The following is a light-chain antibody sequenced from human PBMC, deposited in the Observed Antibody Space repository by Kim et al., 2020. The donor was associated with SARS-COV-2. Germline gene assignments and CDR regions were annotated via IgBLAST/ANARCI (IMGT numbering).Light chain of an antibody. CDR1: RDINNS. CDR3: LQYNSFPWT. Sequence: ASMGDRITVTCRATRDINNSLAWFQQEPGKVTQRLIYSASTLQSAVPSSFSGGGSGTGFTLTITSLQPEDFATYYCLQYNSFPWTFGHGTKVDIK. V-gene: IGKV1-17*03. J-gene: IGKJ1*01. CDR2: SAS.